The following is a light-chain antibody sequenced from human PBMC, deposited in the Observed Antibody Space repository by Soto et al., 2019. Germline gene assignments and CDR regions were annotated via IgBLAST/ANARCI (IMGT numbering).Light chain of an antibody. CDR3: CSYAGSSTHVV. J-gene: IGLJ2*01. V-gene: IGLV2-23*01. CDR1: SSAVGSYNL. Sequence: QSALTQPASVSGSPGQSITISCTGTSSAVGSYNLVSWYQQHPGKAPKLMIYEGSKRPSGVSNRFSGSKSGNTASLTISGLHAEDEADYYCCSYAGSSTHVVFGGGTKLTVL. CDR2: EGS.